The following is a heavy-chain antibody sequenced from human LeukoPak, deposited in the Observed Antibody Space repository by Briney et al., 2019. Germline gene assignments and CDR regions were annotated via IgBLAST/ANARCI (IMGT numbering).Heavy chain of an antibody. CDR1: GFTFSNAW. V-gene: IGHV3-15*01. CDR2: IKSKTDGGTT. D-gene: IGHD2-15*01. Sequence: PGGSLRLSCAASGFTFSNAWMSWVRQAPGKGLEWVGRIKSKTDGGTTDYAAPVKGRFTISRDDSKNTLYLQMNSLKTEDTAVYYCTTDPLFTRYCSGGSCPQDYWGQGTLVTVSS. CDR3: TTDPLFTRYCSGGSCPQDY. J-gene: IGHJ4*02.